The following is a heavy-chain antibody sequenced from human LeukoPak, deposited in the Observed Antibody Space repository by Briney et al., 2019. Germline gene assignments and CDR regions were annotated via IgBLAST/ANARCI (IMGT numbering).Heavy chain of an antibody. D-gene: IGHD2-15*01. CDR2: IRSKAYGGTT. CDR3: TRVGDIVVVVAATYFDY. J-gene: IGHJ4*02. CDR1: GFTFGDYA. V-gene: IGHV3-49*04. Sequence: GRSLRLSCTASGFTFGDYAMSWVRQAPGKGLGWVGFIRSKAYGGTTEYAASVKGRFTISRDDSKSIAYLQMNSLKTEDTAVYYCTRVGDIVVVVAATYFDYWGQGTLVTVSS.